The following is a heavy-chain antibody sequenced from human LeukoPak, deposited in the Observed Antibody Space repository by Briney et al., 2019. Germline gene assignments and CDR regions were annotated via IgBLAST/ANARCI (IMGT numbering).Heavy chain of an antibody. CDR3: ATESDYGYYYYMDV. CDR2: IIPIFGTT. Sequence: ASVKVSCKASGGTFSSYAIRWVRQAPGQGLEGMGGIIPIFGTTNYVHRFQGRVTITADESTSTAYMELNSLKSEDTAVYYCATESDYGYYYYMDVWGKGTTVIISS. CDR1: GGTFSSYA. J-gene: IGHJ6*03. V-gene: IGHV1-69*01. D-gene: IGHD4-17*01.